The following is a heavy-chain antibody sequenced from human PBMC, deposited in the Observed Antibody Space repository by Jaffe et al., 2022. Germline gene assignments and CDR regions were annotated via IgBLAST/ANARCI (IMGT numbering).Heavy chain of an antibody. Sequence: QVQLEESGPGLVKPSETLSLTCNVSGLSISRGYYWGWLRQPPGKGLEWIGTIYHSGYTYYKPSLKSRATLSVDTSKNQFSLKLTSVTVADTAFYYCARHPRCAGCGTYQNTFDIWGPGTKVTVSS. CDR3: ARHPRCAGCGTYQNTFDI. CDR1: GLSISRGYY. D-gene: IGHD1-26*01. J-gene: IGHJ3*02. CDR2: IYHSGYT. V-gene: IGHV4-38-2*02.